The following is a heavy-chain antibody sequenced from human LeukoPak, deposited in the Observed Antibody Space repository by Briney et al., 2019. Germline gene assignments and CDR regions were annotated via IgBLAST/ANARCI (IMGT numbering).Heavy chain of an antibody. CDR3: ARDYSHDSRADFDY. Sequence: PGGSLRLSCAASGFTFSDYYMSWIRQAPGKGLEWVSYISSSGSTIYYADSVKGRFTISRDNAKNSLYLQMNSLRAEDTAVYYCARDYSHDSRADFDYWGQGTLVTVSS. V-gene: IGHV3-11*01. CDR2: ISSSGSTI. CDR1: GFTFSDYY. D-gene: IGHD3-22*01. J-gene: IGHJ4*02.